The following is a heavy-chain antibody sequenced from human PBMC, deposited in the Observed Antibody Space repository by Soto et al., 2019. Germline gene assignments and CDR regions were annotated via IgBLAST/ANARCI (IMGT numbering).Heavy chain of an antibody. CDR3: AKSVNSVTRVPGAFDY. J-gene: IGHJ4*02. V-gene: IGHV3-23*01. Sequence: GGSLRLSCAAYGFTFSSYAMSWVRQAPGKGLEWVSAISGSGGSTYYEDSRKGRCTISRDNSKNTLYLQMNSLRAEHTAVYYCAKSVNSVTRVPGAFDYWGQGTLVTVSS. CDR2: ISGSGGST. D-gene: IGHD2-2*01. CDR1: GFTFSSYA.